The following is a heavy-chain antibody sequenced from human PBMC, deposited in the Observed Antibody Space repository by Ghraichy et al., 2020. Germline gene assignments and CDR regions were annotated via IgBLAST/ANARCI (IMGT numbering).Heavy chain of an antibody. V-gene: IGHV4-59*01. CDR1: GGSISSYY. J-gene: IGHJ5*02. Sequence: SETLSLTCTVSGGSISSYYWSWIRQPPGKGLEWIGYIYYSGSTNYNPSLKSRVTISVDTSKNQFSLKLSSVTAADTAVYYCARDKIFRPGGYSSSWYTWFDPWGQGTLVTVSS. D-gene: IGHD6-13*01. CDR3: ARDKIFRPGGYSSSWYTWFDP. CDR2: IYYSGST.